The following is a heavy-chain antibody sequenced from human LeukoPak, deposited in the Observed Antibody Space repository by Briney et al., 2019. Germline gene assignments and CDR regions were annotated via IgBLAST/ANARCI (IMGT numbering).Heavy chain of an antibody. J-gene: IGHJ4*02. CDR3: ARGRDIVATTDFDY. CDR2: IYYSGST. CDR1: GGSISSYY. D-gene: IGHD5-12*01. Sequence: SETLSLTCTVSGGSISSYYWSWIRQPPGKGLEWIGYIYYSGSTTYNPSLKSRVTISVDTSKNQFSLKLSSVTAADTAVYYCARGRDIVATTDFDYWGQGTLVTVSS. V-gene: IGHV4-59*01.